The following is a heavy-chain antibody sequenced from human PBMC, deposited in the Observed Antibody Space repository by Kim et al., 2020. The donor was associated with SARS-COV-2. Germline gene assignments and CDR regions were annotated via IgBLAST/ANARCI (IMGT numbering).Heavy chain of an antibody. D-gene: IGHD6-25*01. CDR2: FNAYISQT. V-gene: IGHV1-18*01. J-gene: IGHJ4*02. CDR3: VRHGGGDDY. CDR1: GYTFSTYG. Sequence: ASVKVSCKASGYTFSTYGINWVRQAPGQGLEWMGWFNAYISQTNYAQKFQDRVTVTTDTSTSTAYMELRSLRSDDTAMYYCVRHGGGDDYWGQGTLVTVS.